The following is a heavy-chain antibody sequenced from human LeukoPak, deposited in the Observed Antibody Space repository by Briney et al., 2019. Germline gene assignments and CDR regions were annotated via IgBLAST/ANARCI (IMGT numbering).Heavy chain of an antibody. Sequence: ASVKVSCKASGYTFTSYGISWVRQAPGQGLEWMGWISAYNGNTNYAQKFQGRVTMTRDTSISTAYMELSRLRSDDTAVYYCASPGIYCSGGSCYGYWGQGTLVTVSS. CDR2: ISAYNGNT. J-gene: IGHJ4*02. D-gene: IGHD2-15*01. CDR3: ASPGIYCSGGSCYGY. CDR1: GYTFTSYG. V-gene: IGHV1-18*01.